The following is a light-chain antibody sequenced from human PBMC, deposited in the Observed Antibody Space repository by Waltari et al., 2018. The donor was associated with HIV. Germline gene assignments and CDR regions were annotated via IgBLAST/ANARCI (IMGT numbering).Light chain of an antibody. CDR2: GKN. J-gene: IGLJ2*01. CDR3: ACWDRSGDYIL. Sequence: SSELTQDPAVSVALGQTVKIACLGDSLRKYYASWYRLRPGQAPQLLVYGKNSPPPRMPDRFSASSSGNRAFLTITGARAEDEADYYCACWDRSGDYILFGGGTSLTGL. V-gene: IGLV3-19*01. CDR1: SLRKYY.